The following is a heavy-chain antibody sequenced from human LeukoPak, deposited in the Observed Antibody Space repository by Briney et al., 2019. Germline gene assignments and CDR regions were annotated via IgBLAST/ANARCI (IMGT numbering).Heavy chain of an antibody. Sequence: GGSLRLSCGASGFTFSEYWMTWVRQAPGRGPEWVANIKGDGSKIYYVDSVKGRFTISRDNDKNSLYLQMNNLRVGDTAVYHCARDGSCFDFWGQGALVTVSS. CDR2: IKGDGSKI. CDR1: GFTFSEYW. V-gene: IGHV3-7*01. D-gene: IGHD2-15*01. J-gene: IGHJ4*02. CDR3: ARDGSCFDF.